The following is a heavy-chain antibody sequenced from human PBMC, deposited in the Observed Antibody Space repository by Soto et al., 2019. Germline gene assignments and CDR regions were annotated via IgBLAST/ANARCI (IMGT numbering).Heavy chain of an antibody. CDR3: TTDAVVITSTYYFEY. Sequence: GGSLRLSCAASDFTFNNAWMNWVRQAPGKGLEWVGRIKSKTDGGTTDYAAPVKGRFTISRDDSKNTLYLQMNSLKTEDTAVYYCTTDAVVITSTYYFEYWGQGTLVTVSS. CDR1: DFTFNNAW. V-gene: IGHV3-15*07. J-gene: IGHJ4*02. CDR2: IKSKTDGGTT. D-gene: IGHD3-22*01.